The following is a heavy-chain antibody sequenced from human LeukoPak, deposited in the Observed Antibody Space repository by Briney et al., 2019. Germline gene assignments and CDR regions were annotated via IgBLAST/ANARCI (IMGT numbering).Heavy chain of an antibody. Sequence: SETLSLTCTVSGGSISSYYWSWIRQPPGKGLEWIGYIYYSGSTNYNPSLKSRVTISVDTSKNQFSLKLSSVTAADTAVYYCARDVVVAAPYTFDYWGQGTLVTVSS. D-gene: IGHD2-15*01. V-gene: IGHV4-59*12. CDR3: ARDVVVAAPYTFDY. J-gene: IGHJ4*02. CDR1: GGSISSYY. CDR2: IYYSGST.